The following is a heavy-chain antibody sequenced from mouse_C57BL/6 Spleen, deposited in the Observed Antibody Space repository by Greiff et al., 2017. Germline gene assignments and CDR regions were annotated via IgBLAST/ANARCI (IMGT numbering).Heavy chain of an antibody. J-gene: IGHJ3*01. CDR2: IDPSDSET. Sequence: QVQLQQPGAELVRPGSSVKLSCKASGYTFTSYWMHWVKQRPIQGLEWIGNIDPSDSETHYNQKFKDKATLTVDKSSSTAYMPLSSLTSEASAVYYCARQDGYYSAWFAYWGQGTLVTVSA. D-gene: IGHD2-3*01. CDR3: ARQDGYYSAWFAY. V-gene: IGHV1-52*01. CDR1: GYTFTSYW.